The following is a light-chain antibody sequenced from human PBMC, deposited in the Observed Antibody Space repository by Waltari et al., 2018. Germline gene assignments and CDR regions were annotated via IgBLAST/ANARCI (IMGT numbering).Light chain of an antibody. Sequence: YVVTQPPSVSVTPGQTATLTCGGKNLDTKSVNWYQHKPGQAPFLVMFYDNDRPAGIPERFSGSNSGNTATLTINWVEAGDEADYHCQVWDDFIDSGVFGGGTRLSVL. CDR1: NLDTKS. CDR3: QVWDDFIDSGV. CDR2: YDN. V-gene: IGLV3-21*04. J-gene: IGLJ3*02.